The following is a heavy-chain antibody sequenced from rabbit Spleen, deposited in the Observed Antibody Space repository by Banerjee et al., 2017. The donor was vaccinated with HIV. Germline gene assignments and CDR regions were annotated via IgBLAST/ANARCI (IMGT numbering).Heavy chain of an antibody. Sequence: QQQLEESGGGLVKPGGTLTLTCTASGFSFSTGYDMSWVRQAPGKGLEWIGFVYTGNGKNYYASWAKGRFTISKTSSTTVTLQVTSLTAADTATYFCTRDDGSGHYIDGYFDLWGQGTLVTVS. CDR1: GFSFSTGYD. CDR2: VYTGNGKN. D-gene: IGHD1-1*01. V-gene: IGHV1S45*01. CDR3: TRDDGSGHYIDGYFDL. J-gene: IGHJ4*01.